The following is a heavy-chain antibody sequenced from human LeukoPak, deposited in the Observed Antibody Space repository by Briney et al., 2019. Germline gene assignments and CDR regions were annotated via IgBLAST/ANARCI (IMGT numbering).Heavy chain of an antibody. CDR1: GGTFSSYA. J-gene: IGHJ6*02. CDR3: ARDEDTAMVNYYYGMDV. CDR2: IIPILGIA. Sequence: SVKVSCKASGGTFSSYASSWVRQAPGQGLEWMGRIIPILGIANYAQKFQGRVTITADKSTSTAYMELSSLRSEDTAVYYCARDEDTAMVNYYYGMDVWGQGTTVTVSS. V-gene: IGHV1-69*04. D-gene: IGHD5-18*01.